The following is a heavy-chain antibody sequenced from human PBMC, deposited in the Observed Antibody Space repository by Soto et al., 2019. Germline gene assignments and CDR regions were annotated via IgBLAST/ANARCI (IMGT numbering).Heavy chain of an antibody. CDR1: GFTFSSYA. J-gene: IGHJ6*02. V-gene: IGHV3-23*01. D-gene: IGHD1-26*01. CDR2: ISGSGGST. Sequence: EVQLLESGGGLVQPGGSLRLSCAASGFTFSSYAMSWVRQAPGKGLEWVSAISGSGGSTYYAHSVKGRFTISRDNSKNTLYIQMTRLRAEDMAIYYCAKGATGYYYYGMHVWGQGTTVTVSS. CDR3: AKGATGYYYYGMHV.